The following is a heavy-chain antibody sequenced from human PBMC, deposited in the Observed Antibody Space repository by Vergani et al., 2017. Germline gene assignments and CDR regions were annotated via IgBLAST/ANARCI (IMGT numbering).Heavy chain of an antibody. CDR2: IRYDGTKR. Sequence: QVQLVESGGGVVQPGKSLRLSCATSGLPFSSHGMHWVRQAPGKGLEWVAVIRYDGTKRFYGDSVKGRFTISRDNSQTTVFLQMNSLRADDSAVYYCTKAGQYDSDNFHDSWGQGALVTVAS. V-gene: IGHV3-30*18. J-gene: IGHJ1*01. CDR3: TKAGQYDSDNFHDS. CDR1: GLPFSSHG. D-gene: IGHD3-22*01.